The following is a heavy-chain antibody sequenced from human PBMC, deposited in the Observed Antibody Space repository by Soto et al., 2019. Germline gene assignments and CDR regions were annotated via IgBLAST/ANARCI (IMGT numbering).Heavy chain of an antibody. D-gene: IGHD3-3*01. CDR2: INHSGST. J-gene: IGHJ6*03. CDR3: ARGPNVLRFYYYYYYMDV. Sequence: SETLSLTCAVYGGSFSGYYWSWIRQPPGKGLEWIGEINHSGSTNYNPSLKSRVTISVDTSKNQFSLKLSSVTAADTAVYYCARGPNVLRFYYYYYYMDVWGKGTTVTVSS. V-gene: IGHV4-34*01. CDR1: GGSFSGYY.